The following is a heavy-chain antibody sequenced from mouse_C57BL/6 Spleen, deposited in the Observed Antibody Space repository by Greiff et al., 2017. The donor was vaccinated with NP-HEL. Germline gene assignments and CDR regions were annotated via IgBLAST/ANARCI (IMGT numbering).Heavy chain of an antibody. D-gene: IGHD1-1*01. J-gene: IGHJ2*01. CDR3: AIWLFITTVVPFDY. CDR2: IHPSDSDT. V-gene: IGHV1-74*01. Sequence: QVQLQQPGAELVKPGASVKVSCKASGYTFTSYWMHWVKQRPGQGLEWIGRIHPSDSDTNYNQKFKGKATLTVDKSSSTAYMQLSSLTSEDSAVYYCAIWLFITTVVPFDYWGQGTTLTVSS. CDR1: GYTFTSYW.